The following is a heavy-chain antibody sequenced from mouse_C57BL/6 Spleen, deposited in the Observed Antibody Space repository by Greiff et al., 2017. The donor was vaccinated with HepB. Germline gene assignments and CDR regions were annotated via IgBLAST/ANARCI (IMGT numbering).Heavy chain of an antibody. D-gene: IGHD2-2*01. CDR1: GYTFTSYG. CDR3: ARRVYGYDGFAY. CDR2: IYPRSGNT. J-gene: IGHJ3*01. Sequence: VQRVESGAELARPGASVKLSCKASGYTFTSYGISWVKQRTGQGLEWIGEIYPRSGNTYYNEKFKGKATLTADKSSSTAYMELRSLTSEDSAVYFCARRVYGYDGFAYWGQGTLVTVSA. V-gene: IGHV1-81*01.